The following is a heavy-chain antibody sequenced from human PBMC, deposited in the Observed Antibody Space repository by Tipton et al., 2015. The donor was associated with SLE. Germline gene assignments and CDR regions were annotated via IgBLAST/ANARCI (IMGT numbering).Heavy chain of an antibody. CDR1: GFTFSSYD. J-gene: IGHJ4*02. Sequence: SLRLSCAASGFTFSSYDLHWVRQAPGKGLEWVALISYDGSDKNYADSVKGRFTISRDKSKNTLYLQMNSLRTEDAAVYYCARTYNSYYFDYWGQGTLVTVSS. CDR3: ARTYNSYYFDY. V-gene: IGHV3-30*03. D-gene: IGHD1-20*01. CDR2: ISYDGSDK.